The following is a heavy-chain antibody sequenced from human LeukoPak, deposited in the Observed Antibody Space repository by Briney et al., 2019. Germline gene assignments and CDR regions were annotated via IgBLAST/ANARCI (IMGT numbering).Heavy chain of an antibody. J-gene: IGHJ5*02. CDR3: AKDYYGSGATPEA. D-gene: IGHD3-10*01. V-gene: IGHV3-30*18. CDR2: ISYDGSNK. Sequence: PGRSLRLSCAASGFTFSIYGMHWVRQAPGKGLEWVAVISYDGSNKYYADSVKGRFTISRGNSKNTLYLQMNSLRAEDTAVYYCAKDYYGSGATPEAWGQGTLVTVSS. CDR1: GFTFSIYG.